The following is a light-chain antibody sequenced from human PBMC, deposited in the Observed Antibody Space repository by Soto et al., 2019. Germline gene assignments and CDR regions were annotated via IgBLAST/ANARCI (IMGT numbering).Light chain of an antibody. Sequence: QSVLTQPPSVSGSPGQSVTSSCTVTSSDVGDYENVSWYQLVPGTAPKLLISDVINRPSGVPDRFSGSKSGNTPSLTISGLQAEDEADYYCGLFTSSATWVFGGGTTVTVL. CDR3: GLFTSSATWV. J-gene: IGLJ3*02. V-gene: IGLV2-18*01. CDR1: SSDVGDYEN. CDR2: DVI.